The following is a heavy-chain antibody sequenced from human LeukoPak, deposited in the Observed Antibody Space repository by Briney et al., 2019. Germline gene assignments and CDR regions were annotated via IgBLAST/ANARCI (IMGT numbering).Heavy chain of an antibody. Sequence: GASLRLSCAASGFTFSSYATSWVRQAPGKGLEWVSAISGSGGRTYYADSVKGRFTISRDNSKNTPYLQMNSLRAEDTAVYYCAKEKYSTGFFDYWGQGTLVTVSS. CDR2: ISGSGGRT. CDR1: GFTFSSYA. D-gene: IGHD6-19*01. CDR3: AKEKYSTGFFDY. J-gene: IGHJ4*02. V-gene: IGHV3-23*01.